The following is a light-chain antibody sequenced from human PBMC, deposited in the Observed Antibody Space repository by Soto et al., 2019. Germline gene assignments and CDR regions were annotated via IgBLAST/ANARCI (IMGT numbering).Light chain of an antibody. J-gene: IGKJ4*01. CDR3: QQYNNWPPLT. V-gene: IGKV3-15*01. CDR2: GAS. Sequence: EIVMTQSPATLSVSPGERATLSCRASQSVSSNLAWYQQKPGQAPRLLIYGASTRATGSPARFSGSGSGTEFTLTISSLQSEDLAVYYCQQYNNWPPLTGGGGNKVEIK. CDR1: QSVSSN.